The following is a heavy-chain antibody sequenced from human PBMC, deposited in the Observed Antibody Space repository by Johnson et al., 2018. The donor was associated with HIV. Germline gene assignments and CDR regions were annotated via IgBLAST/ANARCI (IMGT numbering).Heavy chain of an antibody. V-gene: IGHV3-30*04. CDR1: GFTFSSYA. Sequence: QVQLVESGGGVVQPGRSLRLSCAASGFTFSSYAMHWVRQAPGKGLEWVSGIGSTGDTYYPGSVKGRFTISRDNSKNTLYLQMNSLRAEDTAVFYCARGALGDWVDAFDIWGQGTMVTVSS. J-gene: IGHJ3*02. CDR3: ARGALGDWVDAFDI. D-gene: IGHD3-16*01. CDR2: IGSTGDT.